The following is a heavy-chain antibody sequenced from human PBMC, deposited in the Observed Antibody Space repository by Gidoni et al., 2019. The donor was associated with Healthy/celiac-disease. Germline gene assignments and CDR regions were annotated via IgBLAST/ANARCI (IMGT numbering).Heavy chain of an antibody. V-gene: IGHV3-53*02. Sequence: EVQLVETGGGLIQRGGSLRLSGAASGFTVSSKYMSLVRQAPGKGREWGSVSYRGGSTYYADSVKGLFTISRDNSKNTLYLQMNSLRAEDTAVYYCAREVRPLYYLDYWGQGTLVTVSS. CDR2: SYRGGST. J-gene: IGHJ4*02. D-gene: IGHD3-10*01. CDR3: AREVRPLYYLDY. CDR1: GFTVSSKY.